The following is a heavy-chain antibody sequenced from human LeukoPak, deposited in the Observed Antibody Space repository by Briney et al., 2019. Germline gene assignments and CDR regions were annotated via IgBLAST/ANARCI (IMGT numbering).Heavy chain of an antibody. CDR3: ARDAGGLGLDY. V-gene: IGHV3-74*01. CDR2: INSDGSNT. Sequence: GGSLRLSCAASGFTLSSYWMHWVRQAPGKGLVWVSRINSDGSNTSYADSVKGRFTISRDNAKNTLYLQMNSLRAEDTAVYYCARDAGGLGLDYWGQGTLVTVSS. CDR1: GFTLSSYW. D-gene: IGHD3-16*01. J-gene: IGHJ4*02.